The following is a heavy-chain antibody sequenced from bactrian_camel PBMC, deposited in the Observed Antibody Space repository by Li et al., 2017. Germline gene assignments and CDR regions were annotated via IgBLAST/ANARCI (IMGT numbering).Heavy chain of an antibody. CDR2: IDTGDGKT. Sequence: HVQLVESGGGLVQPGGSMRLSCATSGFTFSSYYMMWVRLTPGKGLEWVSTIDTGDGKTNSADSVKGRFTISRDNTKNMLYLQMNSLKCEDTALYYCAKTGSYWQYSYWGQGTQV. J-gene: IGHJ4*01. D-gene: IGHD1*01. V-gene: IGHV3S1*01. CDR3: AKTGSYWQYSY. CDR1: GFTFSSYY.